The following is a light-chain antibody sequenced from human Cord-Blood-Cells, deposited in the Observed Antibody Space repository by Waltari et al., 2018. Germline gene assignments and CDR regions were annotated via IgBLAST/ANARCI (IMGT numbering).Light chain of an antibody. CDR1: QSVSSY. V-gene: IGKV3-11*01. CDR3: QQRSNWPQVIT. J-gene: IGKJ3*01. CDR2: DAS. Sequence: EIVLTQSPATLSLSPGDRATLSCRASQSVSSYLAWYQQKPGQAPRLLIHDASNRATGIPARFSGSGSGTDFTLTISSLEPEDFAVYYCQQRSNWPQVITFGPGTKVDIK.